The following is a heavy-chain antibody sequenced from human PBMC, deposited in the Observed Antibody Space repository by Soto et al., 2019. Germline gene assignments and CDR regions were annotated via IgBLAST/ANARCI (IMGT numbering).Heavy chain of an antibody. D-gene: IGHD6-19*01. V-gene: IGHV3-30*18. CDR3: AKDPLQAVAGLGGFDY. CDR1: GFTFSSYG. J-gene: IGHJ4*02. Sequence: LRLSCAASGFTFSSYGMHWVRQAPGKGLEWVAVISYDGSNKYYADSVKGRFTISRDNSKNTLYLQMNSLRAEDTAVYYCAKDPLQAVAGLGGFDYWGQGTLVTVSS. CDR2: ISYDGSNK.